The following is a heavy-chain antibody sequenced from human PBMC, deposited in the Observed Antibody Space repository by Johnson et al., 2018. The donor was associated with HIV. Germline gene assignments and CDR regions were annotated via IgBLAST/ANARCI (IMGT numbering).Heavy chain of an antibody. Sequence: VQLVESGGGLVQPGGSLRLSCVASGFNFSTYAMHWVRQAPGKGLDYVAAISSNGGRTYYANSVKGRFTISRDNSKNTLFLQMGRLRTEDKAVYYCARERVQDKSGLDAFDFWGQG. D-gene: IGHD3-3*01. CDR3: ARERVQDKSGLDAFDF. CDR2: ISSNGGRT. V-gene: IGHV3-64*01. CDR1: GFNFSTYA. J-gene: IGHJ3*01.